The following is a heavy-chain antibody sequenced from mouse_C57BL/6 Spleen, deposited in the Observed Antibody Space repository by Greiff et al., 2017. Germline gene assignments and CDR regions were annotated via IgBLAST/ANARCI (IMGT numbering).Heavy chain of an antibody. CDR2: IDPEDGET. V-gene: IGHV14-2*01. CDR1: GFNIKDYY. J-gene: IGHJ1*03. D-gene: IGHD1-1*01. Sequence: VQLKQSGAELVKPGASVKLSCTASGFNIKDYYMHWVKQRTEQGLEWIGRIDPEDGETKYAPKFQGKATITADTSSNTAYLQLSSLTSEDTAVYYCASPFYGSSYDWYFDVWGTGTTVTVSS. CDR3: ASPFYGSSYDWYFDV.